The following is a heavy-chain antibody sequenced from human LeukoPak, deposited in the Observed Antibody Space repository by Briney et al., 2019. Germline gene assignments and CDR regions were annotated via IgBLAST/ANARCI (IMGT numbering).Heavy chain of an antibody. CDR2: ISSDGSST. CDR3: ARWVSEYYYDSSGYYTGSYDP. J-gene: IGHJ5*02. CDR1: GFTFSDYW. D-gene: IGHD3-22*01. V-gene: IGHV3-74*01. Sequence: GRSLRLSCAASGFTFSDYWMHWVRQAPGKGLVWVSRISSDGSSTSYADSVKGRFTVSRDNAKNTLYLQMNSLRAEDTAVYYCARWVSEYYYDSSGYYTGSYDPWGQGTLVTVSS.